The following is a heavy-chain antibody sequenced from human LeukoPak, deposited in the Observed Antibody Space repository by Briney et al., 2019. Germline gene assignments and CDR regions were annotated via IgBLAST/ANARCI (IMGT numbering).Heavy chain of an antibody. V-gene: IGHV3-30-3*01. CDR1: GFTFSSYA. J-gene: IGHJ6*02. D-gene: IGHD1-7*01. CDR2: ISYDGSNK. CDR3: ASSETGTTGGYYGMDV. Sequence: PGRSLRLSCAASGFTFSSYAMHWVRQAPGKGLEWVAVISYDGSNKYYADSVKGQFTISRDNSKNTLYLQMNSLRAEDTAVYYCASSETGTTGGYYGMDVWGQGTTVTVSS.